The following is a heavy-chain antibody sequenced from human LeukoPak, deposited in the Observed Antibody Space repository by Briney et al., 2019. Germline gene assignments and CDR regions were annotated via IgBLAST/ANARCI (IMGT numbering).Heavy chain of an antibody. J-gene: IGHJ4*02. CDR3: ARIFGRKYYFDY. CDR1: GGSFRGYY. D-gene: IGHD3/OR15-3a*01. Sequence: KPSETLSLTCAVYGGSFRGYYWSWIRQPPGKGLEWIGEINHSGSTNYNPSLKSRVTISVDTSKNQFSLKLSSVTAADTAVYYCARIFGRKYYFDYWGQGTLVTVSS. V-gene: IGHV4-34*01. CDR2: INHSGST.